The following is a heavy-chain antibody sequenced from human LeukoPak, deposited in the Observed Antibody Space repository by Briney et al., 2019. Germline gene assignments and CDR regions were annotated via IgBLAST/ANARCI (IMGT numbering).Heavy chain of an antibody. V-gene: IGHV3-74*01. CDR1: GFTFSSYW. CDR2: ISSDGRTT. D-gene: IGHD3-10*01. Sequence: GGSLRLSCAASGFTFSSYWMHWVRQGPGKGLVWVSRISSDGRTTSYADSVKGRFTISRDNAKNTLYLQMNSLRVEDTAVHYCARDSPYYYDSRNYDNVAFDMWGQGTMVTVSS. J-gene: IGHJ3*02. CDR3: ARDSPYYYDSRNYDNVAFDM.